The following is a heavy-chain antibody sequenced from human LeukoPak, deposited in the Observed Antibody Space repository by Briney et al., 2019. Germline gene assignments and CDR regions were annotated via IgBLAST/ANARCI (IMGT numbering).Heavy chain of an antibody. J-gene: IGHJ4*02. CDR2: ISSSSSNK. CDR3: ARAAAAGTNDY. D-gene: IGHD6-13*01. CDR1: GFTFSSYS. Sequence: GGSLRLSCAAYGFTFSSYSMNWVRQAPGKGLEWVSYISSSSSNKYYADSVKGRFTISRDNAKNSLYLQMNSLRAEYTAVYYCARAAAAGTNDYWGQGTLVTVSS. V-gene: IGHV3-21*01.